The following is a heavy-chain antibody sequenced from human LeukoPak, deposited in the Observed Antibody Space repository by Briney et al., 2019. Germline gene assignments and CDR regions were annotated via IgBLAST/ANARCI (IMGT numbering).Heavy chain of an antibody. CDR1: RGSISSYY. CDR2: IYSSGST. Sequence: SETLSLTCTVSRGSISSYYWSWIRQPPGKGLEWIGYIYSSGSTKYNPSLKSRVTISVDTSKNQFSLKLSSVTAAETAVYYCARHSPTLTGYPFDYWGQGTLVTVSS. V-gene: IGHV4-59*08. J-gene: IGHJ4*02. CDR3: ARHSPTLTGYPFDY. D-gene: IGHD3-9*01.